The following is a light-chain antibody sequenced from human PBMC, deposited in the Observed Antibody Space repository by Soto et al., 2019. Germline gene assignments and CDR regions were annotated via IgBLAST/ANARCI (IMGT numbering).Light chain of an antibody. V-gene: IGLV2-14*03. CDR1: SSDVGGYNF. Sequence: QSVLTQPASVSGSPGQSITISCSGTSSDVGGYNFVSWYQQHPGKAPLLMIYHVTDWPSGVSSRFSASKSGNTASLTISGLQAEDEADYYCSSYTISSTFIFGTGTKVTV. J-gene: IGLJ1*01. CDR2: HVT. CDR3: SSYTISSTFI.